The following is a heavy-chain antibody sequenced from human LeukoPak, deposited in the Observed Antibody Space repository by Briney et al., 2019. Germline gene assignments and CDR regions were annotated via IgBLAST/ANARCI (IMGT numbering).Heavy chain of an antibody. J-gene: IGHJ4*02. Sequence: GRSLRLSCAASGFTFSSYWMHWVRHAPGKGLVWVSRINSDGSTTNYADSVKGRFTISRDNAKNTLYLQMNSLRAEDTAVYYCARGGFRAYYCDSWGQGTLVTVSS. CDR3: ARGGFRAYYCDS. CDR1: GFTFSSYW. V-gene: IGHV3-74*01. D-gene: IGHD3-10*01. CDR2: INSDGSTT.